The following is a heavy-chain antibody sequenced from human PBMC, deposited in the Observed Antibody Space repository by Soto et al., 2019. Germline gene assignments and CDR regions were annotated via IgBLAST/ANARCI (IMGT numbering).Heavy chain of an antibody. D-gene: IGHD2-2*01. CDR3: ARVHCSTTTCHVQAFDS. J-gene: IGHJ4*02. CDR1: GFTFSSYA. CDR2: ISYDGSNK. V-gene: IGHV3-30-3*01. Sequence: QVQLVESGGGVVQPGRSLRLSCAASGFTFSSYAMHWVRQAPGKGLEWVAVISYDGSNKYYADSVKGRFTISRDNAKNSLYLQMNSLRVGDTAVYYCARVHCSTTTCHVQAFDSWGQGTLVTVSS.